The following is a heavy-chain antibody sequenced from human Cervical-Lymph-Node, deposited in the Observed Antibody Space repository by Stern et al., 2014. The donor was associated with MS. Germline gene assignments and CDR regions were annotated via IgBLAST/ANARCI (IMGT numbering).Heavy chain of an antibody. Sequence: EVQLVESGGDLVQPGGSLRLSCAASGFTFNIYSMNWVRQAPGKWLAWISFISSCSKTIYYADSVKGRFTISRDNAKNTLYLQMNSLRAEDTAVYYCARGITIFGEGLWGQGTLVTVSS. V-gene: IGHV3-48*01. D-gene: IGHD3-3*01. CDR3: ARGITIFGEGL. J-gene: IGHJ4*02. CDR2: ISSCSKTI. CDR1: GFTFNIYS.